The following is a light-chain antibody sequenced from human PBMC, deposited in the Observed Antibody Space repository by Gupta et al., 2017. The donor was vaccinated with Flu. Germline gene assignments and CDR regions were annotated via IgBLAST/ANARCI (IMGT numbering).Light chain of an antibody. V-gene: IGLV1-51*01. CDR3: GSWDSSLSGVI. CDR1: SSNVGTNY. CDR2: DNT. Sequence: QSVLTQPPSVSAAPGQKVTISCSGSSSNVGTNYVSWYQHLPGTAPKLLIYDNTKRPSGIPDRFSGSRSGTSVTLAITGLQTGDEADYYCGSWDSSLSGVIFGGGTKLTVL. J-gene: IGLJ2*01.